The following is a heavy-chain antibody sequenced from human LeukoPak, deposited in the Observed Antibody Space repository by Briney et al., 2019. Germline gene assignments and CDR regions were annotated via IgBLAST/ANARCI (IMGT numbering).Heavy chain of an antibody. CDR3: ARGRGIAARPPLYFDY. CDR2: IIPILGIA. J-gene: IGHJ4*02. V-gene: IGHV1-69*04. CDR1: GGTFSSYA. Sequence: SVKVSCKASGGTFSSYAISWVRQAPGQGLEWMGRIIPILGIANYAQKFQGRVTITADKSTSTAYMELSSLRSEDTAVYYCARGRGIAARPPLYFDYWGQGTLVTVSS. D-gene: IGHD6-6*01.